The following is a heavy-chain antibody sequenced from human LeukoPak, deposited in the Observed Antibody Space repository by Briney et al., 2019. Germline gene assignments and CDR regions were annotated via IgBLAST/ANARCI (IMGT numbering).Heavy chain of an antibody. CDR3: RGTYYYGSGIDGDYFDY. J-gene: IGHJ4*02. CDR1: GFNFGTFA. CDR2: IWYDGSNR. Sequence: PGGSLRLSCEASGFNFGTFAMHWVRQAPGEGLEWLAIIWYDGSNRHYSDSVKGLFTISRDNSKSSLYLQMNSLRAEDTAVYYCRGTYYYGSGIDGDYFDYWGQGTLVTVSS. V-gene: IGHV3-33*01. D-gene: IGHD3-10*01.